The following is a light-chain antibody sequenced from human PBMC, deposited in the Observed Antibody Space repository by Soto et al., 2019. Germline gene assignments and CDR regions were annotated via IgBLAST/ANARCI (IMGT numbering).Light chain of an antibody. Sequence: QSALAQPASVAGSPGQSITIACTFTHNDVVHENFVSWYQQHPDKVPKLIIYDVTRRASGISSRFSASKSGNTAYLAISGLQADDEADYYCCSYRSDHPRCYVFGTGTKVTFL. V-gene: IGLV2-14*03. CDR3: CSYRSDHPRCYV. J-gene: IGLJ1*01. CDR2: DVT. CDR1: HNDVVHENF.